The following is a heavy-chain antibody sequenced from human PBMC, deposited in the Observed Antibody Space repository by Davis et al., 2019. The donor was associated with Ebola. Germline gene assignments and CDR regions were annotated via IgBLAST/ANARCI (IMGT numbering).Heavy chain of an antibody. CDR2: ISDRGGST. CDR3: ARSLIGRYYYYGMDV. J-gene: IGHJ6*02. Sequence: GGSLRLSCAASGFTFSNFAMTWVRQAPGKGLEWVSSISDRGGSTYYADSVKGRFTISRDNAKNSLYLQMNSLRAEDTAVYYCARSLIGRYYYYGMDVWGQGTTVTVSS. V-gene: IGHV3-23*01. CDR1: GFTFSNFA.